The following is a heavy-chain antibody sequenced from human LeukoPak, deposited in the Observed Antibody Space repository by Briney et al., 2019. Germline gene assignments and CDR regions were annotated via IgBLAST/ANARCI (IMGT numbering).Heavy chain of an antibody. Sequence: GSLRLSCAASGFTFGTYAMSWVRQAPGKGLEWVSSLSTSGGSTYYADSVKGRFTISRDNAKNSLYLQMNSLRAEDTAVYYCARDPVDEGNDYWGQGTLVTVSS. J-gene: IGHJ4*02. CDR1: GFTFGTYA. CDR3: ARDPVDEGNDY. V-gene: IGHV3-23*01. CDR2: LSTSGGST. D-gene: IGHD2-15*01.